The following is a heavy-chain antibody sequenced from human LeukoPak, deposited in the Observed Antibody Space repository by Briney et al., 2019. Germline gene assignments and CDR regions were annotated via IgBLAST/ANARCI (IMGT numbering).Heavy chain of an antibody. CDR3: AKVGDYYGSGKYSNFDY. CDR1: GFPFSNYA. J-gene: IGHJ4*02. CDR2: LSGDGGTT. V-gene: IGHV3-23*01. Sequence: PGGSLRLSCVASGFPFSNYAMSWVRQAPGKGLECVSVLSGDGGTTYYADSVKGRFTISRDNSKNTLYLQMSSLRAEDTAVYYCAKVGDYYGSGKYSNFDYWGQGTLVTVSS. D-gene: IGHD3-10*01.